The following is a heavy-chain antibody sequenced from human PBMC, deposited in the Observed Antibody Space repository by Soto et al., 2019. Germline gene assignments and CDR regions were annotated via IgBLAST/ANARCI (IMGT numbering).Heavy chain of an antibody. CDR1: GFTFSSYG. V-gene: IGHV3-30*18. J-gene: IGHJ6*02. CDR2: ISYDGSNK. Sequence: QVQLVESGGGAVQPGRSLRLSCAASGFTFSSYGMHWVRQAPGKGLEWVAVISYDGSNKYYADSVKGRFTISRDNSKNTLYLQMNSLRAEDTAVYYCAKDGGDYDPYGIDVWGQGTTVTVSS. CDR3: AKDGGDYDPYGIDV. D-gene: IGHD4-17*01.